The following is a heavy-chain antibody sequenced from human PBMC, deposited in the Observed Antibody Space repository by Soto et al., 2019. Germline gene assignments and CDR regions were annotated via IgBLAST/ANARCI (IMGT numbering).Heavy chain of an antibody. CDR1: GFTFSSYA. J-gene: IGHJ4*02. Sequence: EVQLLESGGGLVQPGGSVRLSCAASGFTFSSYAMSWVRQAPGKGLEWVSAISGSGGSTYYADCVKGQFTISRDNSKNTVYKQTNSLRAEDTDVCYCATFRVVINEDYWGEGARVTVAS. D-gene: IGHD3-3*01. CDR3: ATFRVVINEDY. CDR2: ISGSGGST. V-gene: IGHV3-23*01.